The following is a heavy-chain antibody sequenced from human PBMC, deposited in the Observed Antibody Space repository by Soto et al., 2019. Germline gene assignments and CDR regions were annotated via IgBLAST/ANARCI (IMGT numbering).Heavy chain of an antibody. V-gene: IGHV5-51*01. Sequence: PGESLKISCKGSGYSFTNYWIGWVRQMPGKGLEWMGIIYPGDSNTRYSPSFQGHVTISADKSISTAYLQWSTLKASDTAMYYCARQGYCSNTACYTVDYWGQGTLVTV. CDR1: GYSFTNYW. D-gene: IGHD2-2*02. CDR2: IYPGDSNT. J-gene: IGHJ4*02. CDR3: ARQGYCSNTACYTVDY.